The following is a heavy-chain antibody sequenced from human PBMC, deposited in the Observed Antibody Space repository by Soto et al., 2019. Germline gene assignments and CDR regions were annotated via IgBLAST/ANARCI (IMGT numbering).Heavy chain of an antibody. CDR3: AKEKYKRACNAGGGRDS. D-gene: IGHD2-2*01. V-gene: IGHV3-30*18. J-gene: IGHJ4*02. CDR1: GFTFSSYG. CDR2: ISYDGSNK. Sequence: GGSLRLSCAAYGFTFSSYGMHWVRQAPGKGLEWVAVISYDGSNKYYADSVKGRFTISRDNSKNTLYLQMNSLREEDTAIYYCAKEKYKRACNAGGGRDSWGRGTLVTVSS.